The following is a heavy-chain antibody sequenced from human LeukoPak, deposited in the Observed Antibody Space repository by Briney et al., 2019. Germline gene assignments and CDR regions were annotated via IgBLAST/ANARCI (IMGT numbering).Heavy chain of an antibody. D-gene: IGHD6-19*01. J-gene: IGHJ3*02. CDR2: IYYSGST. Sequence: SETLSLTCTVSGGSISSSSYYWGWIRQPPGKGLEWIGSIYYSGSTYYNPSLKSRVTISVDTSKNQFSLKLSSVTAADTAVYYCARPSGWSSVTTHAFDIWGQGTMVTVSS. CDR3: ARPSGWSSVTTHAFDI. CDR1: GGSISSSSYY. V-gene: IGHV4-39*07.